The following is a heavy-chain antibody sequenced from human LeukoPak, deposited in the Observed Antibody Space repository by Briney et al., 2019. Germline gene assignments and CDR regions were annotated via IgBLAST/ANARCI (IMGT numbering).Heavy chain of an antibody. D-gene: IGHD5-12*01. CDR1: GGSVSSGGYS. CDR3: ARSGSTDFDY. J-gene: IGHJ4*02. V-gene: IGHV4-30-2*01. Sequence: KASQTLSLTCAVSGGSVSSGGYSWSWIRQPPGNGLEWIGYIYHSGRASYNPSLKSRVTISLDRSRNHVSPNLTSVTAADTAVYYCARSGSTDFDYWGQGTLVTVSS. CDR2: IYHSGRA.